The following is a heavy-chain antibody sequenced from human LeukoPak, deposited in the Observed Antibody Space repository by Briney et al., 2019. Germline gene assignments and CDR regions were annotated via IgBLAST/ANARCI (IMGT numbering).Heavy chain of an antibody. CDR2: IYYSGST. J-gene: IGHJ6*03. Sequence: PSETLSLTCTVSGGSISSYYWSWIRQPPGKGLEWSGYIYYSGSTNYNPSLKSRVTISVDTSKNQFSLKLSSVTAADTAVYYCARVRCSGGSCYYMDVWGKGTTVTISS. D-gene: IGHD2-15*01. CDR1: GGSISSYY. CDR3: ARVRCSGGSCYYMDV. V-gene: IGHV4-59*01.